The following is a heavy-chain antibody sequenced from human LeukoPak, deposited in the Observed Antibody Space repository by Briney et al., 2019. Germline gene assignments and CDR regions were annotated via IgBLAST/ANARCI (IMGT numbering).Heavy chain of an antibody. V-gene: IGHV2-5*02. CDR1: GFSLSASGVG. CDR2: IYWDDYK. CDR3: AHRADSTGWYSIDY. Sequence: SGPTLVKPTQTLTLTCTFSGFSLSASGVGLAWIRQPPGQAPEWLALIYWDDYKRYSPSLKSRLTITKDTSKNQVVLTMTNMDPVDTATYYCAHRADSTGWYSIDYWGQGTLVTVSS. D-gene: IGHD6-19*01. J-gene: IGHJ4*02.